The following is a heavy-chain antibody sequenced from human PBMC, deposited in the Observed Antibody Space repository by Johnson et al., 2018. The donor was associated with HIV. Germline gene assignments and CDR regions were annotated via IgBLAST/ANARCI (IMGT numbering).Heavy chain of an antibody. CDR2: IGTAGDT. CDR1: GFTFSSYA. Sequence: VQLVESGGGLVQPGRSLRLSCAASGFTFSSYAMSWVRQAPGKGLEWVSAIGTAGDTYYPGSVKGRFTISRENAKNSLYLQMNSLRAEDTAVYYCARLGPHDAFDIWGQGTMVTVSS. V-gene: IGHV3-13*01. CDR3: ARLGPHDAFDI. J-gene: IGHJ3*02. D-gene: IGHD1-26*01.